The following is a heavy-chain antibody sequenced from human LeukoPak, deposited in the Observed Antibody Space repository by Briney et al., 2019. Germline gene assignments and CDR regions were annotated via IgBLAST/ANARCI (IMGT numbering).Heavy chain of an antibody. J-gene: IGHJ5*02. V-gene: IGHV1-8*01. Sequence: ASVKVSCKASGYTFTSYDINWVRQATGQGLEWMGWMNPNSGNTGYAQKFQGRATMTRNTSISTAYMELSSLRSEDTAVYYCARDLTPRRFGEFWFDPWGQGTLVTVSS. CDR3: ARDLTPRRFGEFWFDP. CDR1: GYTFTSYD. D-gene: IGHD3-10*01. CDR2: MNPNSGNT.